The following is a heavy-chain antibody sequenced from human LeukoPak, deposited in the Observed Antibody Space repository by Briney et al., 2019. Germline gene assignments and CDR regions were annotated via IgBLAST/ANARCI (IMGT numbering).Heavy chain of an antibody. V-gene: IGHV1-2*02. Sequence: ASVKVSFTASGYTFTGYYMHWVRQAPGQGLEWMGWINPNSGGTNYAQKFQGRVTMNRDTSISTAYMELSRLRSDDTAVYYCARTGRIADAFDICGQGTMVTVSS. CDR2: INPNSGGT. CDR1: GYTFTGYY. CDR3: ARTGRIADAFDI. D-gene: IGHD6-13*01. J-gene: IGHJ3*02.